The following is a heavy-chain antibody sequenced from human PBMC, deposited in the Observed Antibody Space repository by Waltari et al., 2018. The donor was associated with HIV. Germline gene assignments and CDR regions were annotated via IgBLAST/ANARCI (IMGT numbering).Heavy chain of an antibody. CDR3: ASLAAAVYFDA. CDR2: VDPEDGET. D-gene: IGHD6-13*01. Sequence: EVHLVQSGPEVKKPGATVKISCTVSGYTFTDSYIHWVREAPGKGLEWMGRVDPEDGETVYAEKFQGILTISADTSAATVSFELTGLRSDDTAIYYCASLAAAVYFDAWGQGTPLSVSS. J-gene: IGHJ4*02. CDR1: GYTFTDSY. V-gene: IGHV1-69-2*01.